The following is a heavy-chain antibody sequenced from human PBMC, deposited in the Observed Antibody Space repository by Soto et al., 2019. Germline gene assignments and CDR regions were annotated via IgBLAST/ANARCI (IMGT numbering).Heavy chain of an antibody. Sequence: EVQLLESGGTLVQVGGSLRLSCVASGFSFSNYAVTWVRQAPGKGLEWVSAISGSGAGTYYADSVKGRFTISRDNSKNTVQLQMNSLRVEDTAVYQCAKRSKSGGNYVGLAMYVWGQGTTVIVS. CDR1: GFSFSNYA. D-gene: IGHD1-26*01. V-gene: IGHV3-23*01. CDR3: AKRSKSGGNYVGLAMYV. CDR2: ISGSGAGT. J-gene: IGHJ6*02.